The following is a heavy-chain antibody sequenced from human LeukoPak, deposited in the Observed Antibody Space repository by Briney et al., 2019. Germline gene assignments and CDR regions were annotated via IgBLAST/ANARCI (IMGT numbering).Heavy chain of an antibody. CDR3: ARFETVAANWFEP. Sequence: GGSLRLSCAASGFTFSRYSMNWVRQAPGKGLEWVSSICGSSTYIIYADSVRGRFTISRDDAKNSLFLQMNTLRAEDTALYYCARFETVAANWFEPWGQGTLVTVSS. D-gene: IGHD6-19*01. J-gene: IGHJ5*02. CDR1: GFTFSRYS. CDR2: ICGSSTYI. V-gene: IGHV3-21*01.